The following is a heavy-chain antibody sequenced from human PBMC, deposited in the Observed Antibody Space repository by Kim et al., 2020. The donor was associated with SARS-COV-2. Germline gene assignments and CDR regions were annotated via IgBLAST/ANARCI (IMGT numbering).Heavy chain of an antibody. Sequence: GGSLRLSCAVSGFTFRNYGMHWVRQAPGKGLEWVALMSFDGSKTYYVDSVKGRFTISRDNSKNTLFLHMFALGDEDTAVYYCAKEGTSGTFPDYWGQGTLVTVSS. J-gene: IGHJ4*02. CDR3: AKEGTSGTFPDY. CDR1: GFTFRNYG. CDR2: MSFDGSKT. D-gene: IGHD3-10*01. V-gene: IGHV3-30*18.